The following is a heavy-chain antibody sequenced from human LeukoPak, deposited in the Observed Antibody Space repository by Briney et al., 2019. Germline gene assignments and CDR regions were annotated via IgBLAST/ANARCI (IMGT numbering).Heavy chain of an antibody. CDR1: GYTFTSYG. CDR3: ARDYEKDIVVVPAD. D-gene: IGHD2-2*01. V-gene: IGHV1-18*01. Sequence: ASVKVSCKASGYTFTSYGISWVRQAPGQGLEWMGWISAYNDNTNYAQKLQGRVTMTTDTSTSTAYMELRSLRSDDTAVYYCARDYEKDIVVVPADWGQGTLVTVSS. CDR2: ISAYNDNT. J-gene: IGHJ4*02.